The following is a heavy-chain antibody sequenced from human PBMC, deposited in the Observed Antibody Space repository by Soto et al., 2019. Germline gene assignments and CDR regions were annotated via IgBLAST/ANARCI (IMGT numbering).Heavy chain of an antibody. CDR3: AKSYYDFWSGYSPLYYFDY. V-gene: IGHV3-23*01. CDR2: ISGSGGST. Sequence: GGSLRLSCAASGFTFSSYAMSWVRQAPGKGLEWVSVISGSGGSTYYADSVKGRFTISRDNSKNTLYLQMNSLRAEDTAVYYCAKSYYDFWSGYSPLYYFDYWGQGTLVTVSS. D-gene: IGHD3-3*01. J-gene: IGHJ4*02. CDR1: GFTFSSYA.